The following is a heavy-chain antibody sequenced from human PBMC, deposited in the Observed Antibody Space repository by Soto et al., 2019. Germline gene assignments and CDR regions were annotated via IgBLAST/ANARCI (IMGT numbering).Heavy chain of an antibody. CDR3: VRAGGVGATWSWFDP. V-gene: IGHV3-13*01. CDR2: IGTGGDT. J-gene: IGHJ5*02. Sequence: EVQLVESGGGLVQPGGSLRLSCAASGFTFSNYDIHWVRQITGKGLVWVAAIGTGGDTYFPDSVKGRFTISRENVKNSLYLQMNSLRADDTAVYYCVRAGGVGATWSWFDPWGQGTLVTVSS. CDR1: GFTFSNYD. D-gene: IGHD1-26*01.